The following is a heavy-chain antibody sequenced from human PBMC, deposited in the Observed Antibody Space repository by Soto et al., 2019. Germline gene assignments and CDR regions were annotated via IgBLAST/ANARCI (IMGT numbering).Heavy chain of an antibody. Sequence: SETLSLTCTVSGGSISSYFYIWVRQPPGKGLEWIGSVYYTGTTDYNPSLKSRVTISVDTSKTRFSLNLRSVTAADTAVYYCARDLAAVPRAFDYWGRGTLVTVS. CDR2: VYYTGTT. V-gene: IGHV4-59*01. CDR3: ARDLAAVPRAFDY. CDR1: GGSISSYF. D-gene: IGHD6-13*01. J-gene: IGHJ4*02.